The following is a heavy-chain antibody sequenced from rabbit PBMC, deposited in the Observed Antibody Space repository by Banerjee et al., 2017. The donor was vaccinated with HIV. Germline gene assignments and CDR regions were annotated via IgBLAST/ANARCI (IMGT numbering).Heavy chain of an antibody. J-gene: IGHJ6*01. CDR3: ARDSTSDNNGYVFDL. CDR1: GVSFSRLSF. D-gene: IGHD6-1*01. V-gene: IGHV1S45*01. CDR2: INTGSGSA. Sequence: QAPLVESGDRLVQLEESLTLTCTASGVSFSRLSFMGWVRQAPGKGLEWIACINTGSGSAYYASWVNGRFTISKTSSTTVTLQMTSLTAADTATYFCARDSTSDNNGYVFDLWGPGTLVTVS.